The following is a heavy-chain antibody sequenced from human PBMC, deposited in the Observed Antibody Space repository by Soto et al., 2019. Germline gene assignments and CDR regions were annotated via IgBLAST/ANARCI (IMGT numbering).Heavy chain of an antibody. CDR2: ISDSAGST. CDR3: AEGRCGGGNCYQAWFDP. Sequence: VQLLESGGGLVQPGGSLRLSCSASGFTFSNYAMTWVRQAPGEGLDRGTRISDSAGSTEYAGSVKGRFTVSRDNSKNVLYLQMTSLRANDTAVYDCAEGRCGGGNCYQAWFDPWGQGTLVIVSS. D-gene: IGHD2-21*01. J-gene: IGHJ5*02. V-gene: IGHV3-23*01. CDR1: GFTFSNYA.